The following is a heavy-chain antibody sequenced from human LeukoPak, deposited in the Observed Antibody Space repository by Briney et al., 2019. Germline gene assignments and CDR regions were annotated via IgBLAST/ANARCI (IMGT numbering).Heavy chain of an antibody. Sequence: SETLSLTCTVSGGSISNYYWHWIRQPPGKGLEWIGYIYYSGGTNYNPSLKSRVTISVDTSKNQFSLKLRSVTAADTAVYYCAREGQGGFDYWGQGTLVTVSS. CDR2: IYYSGGT. CDR1: GGSISNYY. D-gene: IGHD3-16*01. V-gene: IGHV4-59*01. J-gene: IGHJ4*02. CDR3: AREGQGGFDY.